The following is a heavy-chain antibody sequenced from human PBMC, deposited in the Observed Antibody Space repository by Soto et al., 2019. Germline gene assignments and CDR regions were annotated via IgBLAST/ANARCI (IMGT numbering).Heavy chain of an antibody. CDR3: ARAPGHSVHSSGWQIDY. D-gene: IGHD6-19*01. J-gene: IGHJ4*02. Sequence: VQLVESGGGLVQPGGSLRLSCAASGFAFSGFDMHWVRQVTGKGLEWVSVISFDGNIKYYTGSVKGRFTISRDNSKNTLHLQVNSLRTEDTALYYCARAPGHSVHSSGWQIDYWGQGTLVTVSS. CDR1: GFAFSGFD. V-gene: IGHV3-30-3*01. CDR2: ISFDGNIK.